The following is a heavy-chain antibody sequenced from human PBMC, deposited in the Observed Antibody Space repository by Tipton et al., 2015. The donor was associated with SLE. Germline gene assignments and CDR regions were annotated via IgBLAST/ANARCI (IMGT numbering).Heavy chain of an antibody. J-gene: IGHJ4*02. D-gene: IGHD3-22*01. CDR3: ARGIIRVAGYYESGGPLDY. CDR2: ISYDGSNK. Sequence: SLRLSCAASGFTFSSYAMNWVRQAPGKGLEWVAVISYDGSNKYYADSVKGRFTISRDNYKNTLYLQMNILRAEDTAVYYCARGIIRVAGYYESGGPLDYLGQGTLGPVSS. CDR1: GFTFSSYA. V-gene: IGHV3-30*04.